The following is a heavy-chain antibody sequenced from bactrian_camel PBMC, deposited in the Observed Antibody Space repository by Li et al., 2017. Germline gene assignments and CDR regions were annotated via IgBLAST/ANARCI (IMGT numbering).Heavy chain of an antibody. CDR3: ARGPRVRSGGYCYLESAPFNY. Sequence: VQLVESGGGSVQAGGSLRLSCVASVSPFKRRRMAWFRQAPGKDREGVAVITIGSGVTDYADSVKGRFTISQHNAKNTVYLQMNSLKPEDTGMYYCARGPRVRSGGYCYLESAPFNYWGQGTQVTVS. J-gene: IGHJ4*01. V-gene: IGHV3S40*01. CDR2: ITIGSGVT. D-gene: IGHD1*01. CDR1: VSPFKRRR.